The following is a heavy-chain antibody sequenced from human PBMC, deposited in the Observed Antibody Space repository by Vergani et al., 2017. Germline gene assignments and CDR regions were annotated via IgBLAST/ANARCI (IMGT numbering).Heavy chain of an antibody. J-gene: IGHJ4*02. D-gene: IGHD3-22*01. CDR1: GFRVTTYY. Sequence: VELLESGGGLAQPGGSLRVSCSASGFRVTTYYMSWVRQAPGKGLEWVSVIKSDGRTSYADSVKGRFTVSRDNSKNTLYLQIHSLRADDTALYYCARDIRFYYDTRDYSYYFDSWGQGTLVTVSS. CDR2: IKSDGRT. CDR3: ARDIRFYYDTRDYSYYFDS. V-gene: IGHV3-66*02.